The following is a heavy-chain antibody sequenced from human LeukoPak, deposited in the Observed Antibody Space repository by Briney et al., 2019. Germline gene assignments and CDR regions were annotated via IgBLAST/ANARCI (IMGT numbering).Heavy chain of an antibody. V-gene: IGHV3-7*03. Sequence: GGSLRLSCAASGFTFSSYWMSWVRQAPGKGLEWVANIKQDGSEKYYVDSVKGRFTISRDNSKNTLYLQMGSLRAEDTAVYYCAKENVASTGPFDYWGQGTLVTVSS. D-gene: IGHD1-1*01. CDR1: GFTFSSYW. CDR3: AKENVASTGPFDY. CDR2: IKQDGSEK. J-gene: IGHJ4*02.